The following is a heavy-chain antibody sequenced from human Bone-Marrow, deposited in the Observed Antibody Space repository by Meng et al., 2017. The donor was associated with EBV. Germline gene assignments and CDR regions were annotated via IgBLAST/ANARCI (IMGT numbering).Heavy chain of an antibody. CDR2: INEDGATT. Sequence: VQLGGSGGALVQPGGSLRLSCAASEFTFSSYWMHWVRQAPGEGLVWVSRINEDGATTNYADSVKGRFTISRDNARNTLYLQMNSLRAEDTAVYYCSRDLAGSDDYWGQGTLVTVSS. D-gene: IGHD1-14*01. CDR1: EFTFSSYW. V-gene: IGHV3-74*01. J-gene: IGHJ4*02. CDR3: SRDLAGSDDY.